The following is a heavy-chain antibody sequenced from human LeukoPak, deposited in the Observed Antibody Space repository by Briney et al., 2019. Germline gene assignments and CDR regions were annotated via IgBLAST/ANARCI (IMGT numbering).Heavy chain of an antibody. Sequence: GGSLRLSCAASGFTFSSYGMHWVRQAPGKGLEWVAVISYDGSNKYYADSVKGRFTISRDNSKNTLYLQMNSLRAEDTAVYYCARDPDGRIDYDYGMDVWGQGTTVTVSS. CDR1: GFTFSSYG. V-gene: IGHV3-30*03. D-gene: IGHD5-24*01. CDR2: ISYDGSNK. CDR3: ARDPDGRIDYDYGMDV. J-gene: IGHJ6*02.